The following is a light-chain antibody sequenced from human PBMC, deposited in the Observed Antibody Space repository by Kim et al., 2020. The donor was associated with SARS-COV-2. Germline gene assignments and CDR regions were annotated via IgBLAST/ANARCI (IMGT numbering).Light chain of an antibody. Sequence: GKRVTIAGSGGSSNIGNNYVSWYQQVPGTAPKLLIYGNDKRPSGIPDRFSGSKSGTSATLGITGLQTGDEADYYCGTWETSLRVVVFGGGTKVTVL. CDR3: GTWETSLRVVV. CDR2: GND. V-gene: IGLV1-51*01. CDR1: SSNIGNNY. J-gene: IGLJ3*02.